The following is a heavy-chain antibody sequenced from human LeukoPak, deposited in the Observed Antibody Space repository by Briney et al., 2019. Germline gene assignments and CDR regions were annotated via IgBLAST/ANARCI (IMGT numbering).Heavy chain of an antibody. CDR3: ARGDRCRSTKCYADNWFDP. J-gene: IGHJ5*02. CDR1: GRTYSSYA. D-gene: IGHD2-2*01. V-gene: IGHV1-69*13. CDR2: IIPVFGRT. Sequence: PSVKVSCNASGRTYSSYAITWVRQAPGQGLEWMGGIIPVFGRTIYAQKFQGRITITEDESISTVYMEISRLTSEDTAVYYCARGDRCRSTKCYADNWFDPWGQGTLVTVSS.